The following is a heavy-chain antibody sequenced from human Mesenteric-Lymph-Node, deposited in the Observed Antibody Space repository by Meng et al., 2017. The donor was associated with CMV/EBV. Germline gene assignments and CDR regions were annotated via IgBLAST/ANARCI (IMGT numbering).Heavy chain of an antibody. CDR3: ARLDSSGWYGDYYYGMDV. V-gene: IGHV3-21*01. D-gene: IGHD6-19*01. Sequence: GESLKISCAASGFTFSSYSMNWVRQAPGKGLEWVSSISSSSSYIYYADSVKGRFTISRDNAKNSLYLQMNSLRAEDTAVYYCARLDSSGWYGDYYYGMDVWGQGTTVTVSS. J-gene: IGHJ6*02. CDR2: ISSSSSYI. CDR1: GFTFSSYS.